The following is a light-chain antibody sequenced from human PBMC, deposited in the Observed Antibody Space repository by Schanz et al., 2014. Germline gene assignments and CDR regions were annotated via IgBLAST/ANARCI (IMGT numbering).Light chain of an antibody. CDR3: SSYTSSSTWV. J-gene: IGLJ3*02. Sequence: QSALTQPPSASGSPGQSVTISCTGTSSDVGNYNYVSWYQQHPGKAPRLMIYEVNKRPSGVPDRFSGSKSGNTASLTVSGLQAEDEADYYCSSYTSSSTWVFGGGTKLTV. CDR1: SSDVGNYNY. CDR2: EVN. V-gene: IGLV2-8*01.